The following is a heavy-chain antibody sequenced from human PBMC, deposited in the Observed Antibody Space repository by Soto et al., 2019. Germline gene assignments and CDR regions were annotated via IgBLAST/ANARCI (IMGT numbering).Heavy chain of an antibody. V-gene: IGHV4-34*01. J-gene: IGHJ5*02. Sequence: SETLSLTCAVYGGSFGGYYWSWIRQPPGKGLEWIGEINHSGSTNYNPSLKSRVTISVDTSKNQFSLKLSSVTAADTAVYYCARLAHYSGYAEPKYNWFDPWGQGTLVTVSS. CDR3: ARLAHYSGYAEPKYNWFDP. D-gene: IGHD5-12*01. CDR1: GGSFGGYY. CDR2: INHSGST.